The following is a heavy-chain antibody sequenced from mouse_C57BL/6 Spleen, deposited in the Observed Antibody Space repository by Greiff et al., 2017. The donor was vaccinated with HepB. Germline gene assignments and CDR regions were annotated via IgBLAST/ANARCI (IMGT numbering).Heavy chain of an antibody. CDR2: IDPEDGDT. CDR3: TQGYGSSYVFDY. V-gene: IGHV14-1*01. D-gene: IGHD1-1*01. CDR1: GFNIKDYY. J-gene: IGHJ2*01. Sequence: EVKLMESGAELVRPGASVKLSCTASGFNIKDYYMHWVKQRPEQGLEWIGRIDPEDGDTEYAPKFQGQATMTADTSSNTAYLQLSSLTSEDTAVYYCTQGYGSSYVFDYWGQGTTLTVSS.